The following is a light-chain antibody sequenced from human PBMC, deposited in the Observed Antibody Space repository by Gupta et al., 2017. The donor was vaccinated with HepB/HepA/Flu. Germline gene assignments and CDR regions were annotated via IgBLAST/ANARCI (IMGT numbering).Light chain of an antibody. CDR1: RSVLYPSNNKNH. CDR2: WAS. J-gene: IGKJ4*01. V-gene: IGKV4-1*01. Sequence: DIVITHSPDSLPVSLGGRATINCKSSRSVLYPSNNKNHLAWYQQKSGQPPKLLIYWASTRESGVPDRFSGSGSGTDFTLTISSLQAEDVAVYFCQQFDSIPVTFGGGTKVEIK. CDR3: QQFDSIPVT.